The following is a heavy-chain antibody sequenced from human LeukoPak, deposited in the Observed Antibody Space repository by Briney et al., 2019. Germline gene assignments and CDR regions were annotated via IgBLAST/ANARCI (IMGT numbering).Heavy chain of an antibody. J-gene: IGHJ4*02. D-gene: IGHD3-22*01. CDR2: ISSSGSTI. CDR1: GFTFSDYY. CDR3: TRVFRYYYDSSGYYDY. V-gene: IGHV3-11*01. Sequence: PGGSLRLSCAASGFTFSDYYMGWIRQAPGKGLEWVSYISSSGSTIYYADSVKGRFTISRDNAKNSLYLQMNSLRAEDTAVYYCTRVFRYYYDSSGYYDYWGQGTLVTVSS.